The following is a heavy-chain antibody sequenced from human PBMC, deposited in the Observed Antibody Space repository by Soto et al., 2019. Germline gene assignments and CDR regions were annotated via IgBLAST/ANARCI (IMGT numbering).Heavy chain of an antibody. CDR1: GFTFSDHY. CDR2: ISPRTTYK. J-gene: IGHJ4*02. CDR3: SRGGGGGLFDL. D-gene: IGHD2-21*01. V-gene: IGHV3-11*06. Sequence: QVQLVESGGGLVKPGGSLRLSCASSGFTFSDHYMSWIRRSPGKGLEFLSYISPRTTYKNYADSVKGRFTISRDNAKNSLYLQLISLRAEDTAIYYCSRGGGGGLFDLWGQGTFVTVSS.